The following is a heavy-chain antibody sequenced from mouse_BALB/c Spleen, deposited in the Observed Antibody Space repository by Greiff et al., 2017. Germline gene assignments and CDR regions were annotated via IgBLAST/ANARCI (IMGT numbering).Heavy chain of an antibody. CDR1: GYTFTSYW. CDR2: ILPGSGST. Sequence: QVQLQQPGSELVRPGASVKLSCKASGYTFTSYWMHWVKQRPGHGLEWIGEILPGSGSTNYNEKFKGKATFTADTSSNTAYMQLSSLTSEDSAVYYCARPSFDYWGQGTTLTVSS. CDR3: ARPSFDY. J-gene: IGHJ2*01. V-gene: IGHV1-9*01. D-gene: IGHD6-1*01.